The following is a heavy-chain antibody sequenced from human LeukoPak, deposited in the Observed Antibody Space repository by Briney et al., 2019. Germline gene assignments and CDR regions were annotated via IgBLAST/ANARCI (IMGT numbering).Heavy chain of an antibody. V-gene: IGHV3-7*01. CDR3: LTGGGY. J-gene: IGHJ4*02. Sequence: GGSPSLSCAASGLIFNNYWMNWVRQAPGKGLEWVANINPGGSQKYYVDSVKGRFTISRDNAKSSLFLQMNNLRAEETAVYYCLTGGGYWGQGTLVTVSS. CDR2: INPGGSQK. D-gene: IGHD1-14*01. CDR1: GLIFNNYW.